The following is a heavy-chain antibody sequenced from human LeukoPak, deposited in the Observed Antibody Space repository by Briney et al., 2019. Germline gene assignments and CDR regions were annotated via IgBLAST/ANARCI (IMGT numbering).Heavy chain of an antibody. CDR3: ARQASIAAPTT. Sequence: SETLSLTCAVYGRSFSGYYWSWIRQPPGKGLEWIGEINHSGSTNYNPSLKSRVTISVDTSKNQFSLKLSSVTAADTAVYYCARQASIAAPTTWGQGTLVTVSS. D-gene: IGHD6-6*01. J-gene: IGHJ5*02. CDR2: INHSGST. V-gene: IGHV4-34*01. CDR1: GRSFSGYY.